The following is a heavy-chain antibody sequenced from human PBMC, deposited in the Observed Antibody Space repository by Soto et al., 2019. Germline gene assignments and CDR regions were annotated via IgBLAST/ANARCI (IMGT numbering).Heavy chain of an antibody. CDR1: RFTFSSYA. Sequence: GGSLRLSCAASRFTFSSYAIHWVRQAPGKGLEWVAVISYDGINKYYADSVKGRFTISRDNSKNTLYLQMNGLRAEDTAVYYCARTVTSQYYYCMAVWCQGTTVTVSS. J-gene: IGHJ6*02. V-gene: IGHV3-30-3*01. CDR3: ARTVTSQYYYCMAV. D-gene: IGHD3-10*01. CDR2: ISYDGINK.